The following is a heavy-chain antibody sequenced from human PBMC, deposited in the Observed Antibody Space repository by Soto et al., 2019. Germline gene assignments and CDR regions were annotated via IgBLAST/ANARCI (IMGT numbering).Heavy chain of an antibody. Sequence: EVQLLESGGGLVQPGGSLRLSCAASGFTFSSYAMSWVRQAPGKGLEWVSGISGSGGRTYYADSVKGRVTISRDNSKNTLYLPMNSLRAEDTAVYYCATFGVVINDDYWGHGTPVTVSS. CDR2: ISGSGGRT. V-gene: IGHV3-23*01. CDR1: GFTFSSYA. CDR3: ATFGVVINDDY. D-gene: IGHD3-3*01. J-gene: IGHJ4*01.